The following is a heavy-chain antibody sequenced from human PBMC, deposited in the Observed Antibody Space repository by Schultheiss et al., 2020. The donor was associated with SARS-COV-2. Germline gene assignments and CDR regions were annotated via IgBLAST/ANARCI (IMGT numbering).Heavy chain of an antibody. CDR3: ASSYYYDSSGRGSAFDI. V-gene: IGHV4-34*01. CDR2: INHSGST. D-gene: IGHD3-22*01. J-gene: IGHJ3*02. CDR1: GGSFSGYY. Sequence: SQTLSLTCAVYGGSFSGYYWSWIRQPPGKGLEWIGEINHSGSTNYNPSLKSRVTISVDTSKNQFSLKLSSVTAADTAVYYCASSYYYDSSGRGSAFDIWGQGTTVTVSS.